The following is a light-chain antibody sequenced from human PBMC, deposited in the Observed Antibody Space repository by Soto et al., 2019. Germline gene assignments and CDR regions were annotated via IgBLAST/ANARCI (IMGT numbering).Light chain of an antibody. J-gene: IGLJ1*01. V-gene: IGLV2-14*01. CDR1: SSDVGLYDY. CDR2: AVS. Sequence: LTQPASVSGSPGPSITISCTGTSSDVGLYDYVSWYQQHPGKAPQLMIYAVSNRPSGVSNRFSASKSGNTASLFISGPQAEDEADYYCSSYTSDSSYVFGSGTKVTVL. CDR3: SSYTSDSSYV.